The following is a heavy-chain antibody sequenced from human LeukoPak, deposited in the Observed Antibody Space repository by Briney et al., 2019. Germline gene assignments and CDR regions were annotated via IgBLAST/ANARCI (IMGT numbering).Heavy chain of an antibody. J-gene: IGHJ4*02. CDR3: AKGADPLTWRMMAVAGSRLDY. CDR1: GFTFDDYA. D-gene: IGHD6-19*01. CDR2: FGGDGGST. Sequence: PGGSLRLSCAASGFTFDDYAMHWVRQAPGKGLEWVSLFGGDGGSTYYADSVKGRFTISRDNSKNSLYLQMNSLRIEDTALYYCAKGADPLTWRMMAVAGSRLDYWGQGTLATVSS. V-gene: IGHV3-43*02.